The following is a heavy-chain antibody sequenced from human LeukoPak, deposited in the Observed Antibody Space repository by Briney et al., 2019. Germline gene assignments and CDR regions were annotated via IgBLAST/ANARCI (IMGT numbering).Heavy chain of an antibody. J-gene: IGHJ6*02. CDR1: GFTFSDNA. V-gene: IGHV3-30*04. Sequence: PGGSLRLSCAASGFTFSDNAFHWVRQAPGKGLEWVAIISYDGSNQYYGDSVKGRFTISRDNSRNTLYLQMSSLRDEDTAVYFCAKDGTPLGSGYNYYRATDAWGQGTTVTVSS. CDR2: ISYDGSNQ. CDR3: AKDGTPLGSGYNYYRATDA. D-gene: IGHD6-19*01.